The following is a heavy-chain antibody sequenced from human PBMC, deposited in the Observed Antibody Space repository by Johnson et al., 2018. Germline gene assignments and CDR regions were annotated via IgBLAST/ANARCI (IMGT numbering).Heavy chain of an antibody. J-gene: IGHJ6*03. CDR3: AKDLDGDKYYYYYMDV. CDR1: GFTFSSSA. D-gene: IGHD4-17*01. V-gene: IGHV3-23*04. Sequence: VQLVQSGGGLVQPGGSLRLSCAASGFTFSSSAMSWARQAPGKGLEWVSAISGGGGSRYYADSVKGRFTISRDNSKNTLYLQMNSLRAEDTAVYYCAKDLDGDKYYYYYMDVWGKGTTVTVSS. CDR2: ISGGGGSR.